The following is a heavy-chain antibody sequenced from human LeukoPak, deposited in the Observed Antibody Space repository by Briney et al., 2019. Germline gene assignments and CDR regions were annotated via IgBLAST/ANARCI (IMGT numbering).Heavy chain of an antibody. CDR2: IYSSGST. D-gene: IGHD5-12*01. J-gene: IGHJ4*02. V-gene: IGHV4-4*09. CDR3: ARLPTMLAGGYFDY. CDR1: GGSISSYY. Sequence: SETLSLTCTVSGGSISSYYWSWIRQPPGKGLEWIGYIYSSGSTNYNPSLKSRVTISVDTSKNQFSLKLSSVIAADTAVYYCARLPTMLAGGYFDYWGQGTLVTVSS.